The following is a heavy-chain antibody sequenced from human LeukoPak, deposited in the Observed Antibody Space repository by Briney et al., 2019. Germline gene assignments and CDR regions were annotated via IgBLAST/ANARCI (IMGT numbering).Heavy chain of an antibody. D-gene: IGHD3-10*01. V-gene: IGHV1-2*02. Sequence: ASVKVSCKASGYTFTGHYMHWVRQAPGQGLEWMGWINPNSGDTNYAQKFQGRVTMTRDTSISTAYMELSSLTSDDTAVYYCARVKGAGSFYSHWGQGTLVPVSS. CDR3: ARVKGAGSFYSH. J-gene: IGHJ4*02. CDR2: INPNSGDT. CDR1: GYTFTGHY.